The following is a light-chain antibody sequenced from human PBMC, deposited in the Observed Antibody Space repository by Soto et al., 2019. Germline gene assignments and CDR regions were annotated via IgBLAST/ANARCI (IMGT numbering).Light chain of an antibody. CDR3: QQYNNWTKT. CDR1: QSVDSN. J-gene: IGKJ1*01. CDR2: GAS. Sequence: EIVMTQSPSTLSVSPGERAALSCRASQSVDSNLAWYQQKPGQAPRILIYGASGRETGIPARFSGSGSGTEFTLTISSLQSEDFAVYYCQQYNNWTKTFGQGTKVDIK. V-gene: IGKV3-15*01.